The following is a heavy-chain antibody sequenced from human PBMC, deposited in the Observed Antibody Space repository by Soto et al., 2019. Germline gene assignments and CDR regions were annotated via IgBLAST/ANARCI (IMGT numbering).Heavy chain of an antibody. J-gene: IGHJ5*02. Sequence: GGSLRLSCAASGFTFSNAWMSWVRQAPGKGLEWVGRIKSKTDGGTTDYAAPVKGRFTISRDDSKNTLYLQMNSLKTEDTAVYYCTTYMPFWVLTGPYGYWFDPWGQGTLVTVSS. V-gene: IGHV3-15*01. CDR1: GFTFSNAW. CDR2: IKSKTDGGTT. D-gene: IGHD3-9*01. CDR3: TTYMPFWVLTGPYGYWFDP.